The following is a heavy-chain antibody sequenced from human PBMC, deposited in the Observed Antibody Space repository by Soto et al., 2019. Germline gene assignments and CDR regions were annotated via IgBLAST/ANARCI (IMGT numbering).Heavy chain of an antibody. J-gene: IGHJ4*02. V-gene: IGHV3-74*01. Sequence: EVQLVDSGGGLVQPGGSLRLSCAGSGFTFSNYWMHWVRQAPGKGLEWVSRIDHDGPTDYADSVRGRFTISRDNAENTLNLQMNSLRPEDTAVYYCVRDSHGDYWGQGTLVTVSS. CDR1: GFTFSNYW. CDR3: VRDSHGDY. CDR2: IDHDGPT.